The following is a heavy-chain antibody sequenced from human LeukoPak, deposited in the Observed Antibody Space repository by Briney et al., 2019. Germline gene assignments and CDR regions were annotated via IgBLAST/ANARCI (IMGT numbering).Heavy chain of an antibody. J-gene: IGHJ4*02. CDR1: GFTFSSYA. CDR2: ISGSGGNT. CDR3: AKGGKWDVTPFDY. D-gene: IGHD1-26*01. Sequence: GGSLRLSCAASGFTFSSYAMTWVRQAPGKGLEWVSAISGSGGNTYYADSVKGRFTISRDNSKNTLYLQVNSLRAEDTAVYYCAKGGKWDVTPFDYWGQGTLVTVSS. V-gene: IGHV3-23*01.